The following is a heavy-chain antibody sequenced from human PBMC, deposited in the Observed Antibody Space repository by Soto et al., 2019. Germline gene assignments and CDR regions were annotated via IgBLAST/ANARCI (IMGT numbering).Heavy chain of an antibody. D-gene: IGHD3-3*01. CDR2: ISYDGSNK. CDR1: GFTFSSYA. CDR3: ARGGGYYDFWSGYLPRTGYYYYGMDV. J-gene: IGHJ6*02. Sequence: VGSLRLSCAASGFTFSSYAMHWVRQAPGKGLEWVAVISYDGSNKYYADSVKGRFTISRDNSKNTLYLQMNSLRAEDTAVYYCARGGGYYDFWSGYLPRTGYYYYGMDVWSQGTTVTVSS. V-gene: IGHV3-30-3*01.